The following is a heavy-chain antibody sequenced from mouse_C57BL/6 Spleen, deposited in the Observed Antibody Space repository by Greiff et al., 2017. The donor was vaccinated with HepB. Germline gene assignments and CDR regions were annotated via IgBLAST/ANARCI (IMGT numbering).Heavy chain of an antibody. CDR1: GYTFTSYW. CDR2: IDPSDSYT. Sequence: QVQLQQPGAELVKPGASVKLSCKASGYTFTSYWMQWVKQRPGQGLEWIGEIDPSDSYTNYNQKFKGKATLTVDTSSSTAYMQLSSLTSEDSAVYYCARVYSNYRYFDYWGQGTTLTVSS. J-gene: IGHJ2*01. V-gene: IGHV1-50*01. D-gene: IGHD2-5*01. CDR3: ARVYSNYRYFDY.